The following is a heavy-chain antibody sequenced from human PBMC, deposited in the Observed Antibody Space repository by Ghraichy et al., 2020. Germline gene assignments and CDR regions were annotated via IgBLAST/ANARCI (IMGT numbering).Heavy chain of an antibody. Sequence: ASVKVSCKASGYTFTTYSYAMHWVRQAPGQRLEWMGWITADNGKTKYSQKFQGRVTITRDTSASTAYMELSSLRSEDTAVYYCARGAYYYGSGSYYFDYWGRGTLVTVSS. D-gene: IGHD3-10*01. J-gene: IGHJ4*02. CDR3: ARGAYYYGSGSYYFDY. CDR2: ITADNGKT. V-gene: IGHV1-3*01. CDR1: GYTFTTYSYA.